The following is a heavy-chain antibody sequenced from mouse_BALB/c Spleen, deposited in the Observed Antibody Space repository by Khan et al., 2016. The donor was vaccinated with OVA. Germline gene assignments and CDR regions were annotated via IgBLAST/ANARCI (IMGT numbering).Heavy chain of an antibody. CDR3: VRPSYYPRNFDV. CDR2: ITPAHGYT. V-gene: IGHV14-3*02. D-gene: IGHD1-1*01. Sequence: VQLKQSGAELVKPGASVKLSCTASGFNIKDTYIHWVKRRPEQGLEWIGRITPAHGYTEFHPKFQGKAIMRADTSPNTAYLQLSSLTSWYTAGYYCVRPSYYPRNFDVWGAGTTVTVSS. J-gene: IGHJ1*01. CDR1: GFNIKDTY.